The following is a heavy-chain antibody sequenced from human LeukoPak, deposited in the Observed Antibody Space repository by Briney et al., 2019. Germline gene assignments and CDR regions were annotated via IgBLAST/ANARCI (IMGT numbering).Heavy chain of an antibody. CDR2: IYYSGST. V-gene: IGHV4-59*11. Sequence: SETLSLTCTVSGGSISSHYWSWIRQPPGKGLEWIGYIYYSGSTNYNPSLKSRVTISVDTSKNQFSLKLSSVTAADTAVYYCARTPLGYSYGHDYWGQGTLVTVSS. CDR1: GGSISSHY. J-gene: IGHJ4*02. D-gene: IGHD5-18*01. CDR3: ARTPLGYSYGHDY.